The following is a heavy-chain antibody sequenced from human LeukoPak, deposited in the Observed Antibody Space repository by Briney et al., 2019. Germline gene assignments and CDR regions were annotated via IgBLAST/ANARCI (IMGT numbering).Heavy chain of an antibody. J-gene: IGHJ3*02. V-gene: IGHV5-51*01. CDR3: ATHEYSSSWSDAFDI. CDR1: GSSFTSYW. Sequence: GESLKISCKGSGSSFTSYWIGWVRQMPGKGLEWMGIIYPGDSDTRYSPSFQGQVTISADKSISTAYLQWSSLKASDTAMYYCATHEYSSSWSDAFDIWGQGTMVTVSS. D-gene: IGHD6-13*01. CDR2: IYPGDSDT.